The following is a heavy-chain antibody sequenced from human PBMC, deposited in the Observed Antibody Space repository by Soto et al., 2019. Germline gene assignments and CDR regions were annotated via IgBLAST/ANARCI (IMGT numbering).Heavy chain of an antibody. Sequence: GSLRLSCAASGFTVSSNYMSCVRQAPGKGLEWVSVIYSGGSTYYADSVKGRFTISRDNSKNTLYLQMNSLRAEDTAVYYCARDGIAAAGYFDYWGQGTLVTVSS. CDR1: GFTVSSNY. CDR2: IYSGGST. J-gene: IGHJ4*02. V-gene: IGHV3-53*01. CDR3: ARDGIAAAGYFDY. D-gene: IGHD6-13*01.